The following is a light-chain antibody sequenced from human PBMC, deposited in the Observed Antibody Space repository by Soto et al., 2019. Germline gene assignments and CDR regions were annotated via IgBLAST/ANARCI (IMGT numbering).Light chain of an antibody. CDR1: SSNIGSNF. Sequence: QSVLTQPPSASGSPGQRVTISCSGSSSNIGSNFVYWCQQFPGTAPKLLIYRNNQRPSGVPDRFSGSKSGTSASLAISGLPAEDEADDDGAAWDDSLSGGVLGGGTKLTVL. CDR2: RNN. V-gene: IGLV1-47*01. J-gene: IGLJ3*02. CDR3: AAWDDSLSGGV.